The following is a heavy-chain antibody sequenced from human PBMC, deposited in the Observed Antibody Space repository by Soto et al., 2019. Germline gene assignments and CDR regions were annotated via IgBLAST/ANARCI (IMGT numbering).Heavy chain of an antibody. V-gene: IGHV5-10-1*01. D-gene: IGHD2-2*01. CDR2: IDPSDSYT. CDR3: ARHSNQLLGFDY. CDR1: GYSVTSYW. Sequence: GESLKISCKGSGYSVTSYWISWVRQMPRKGLEWMGRIDPSDSYTNYSPSFQGHVTISADKSISTAYLQWSSLKASDTAMYYCARHSNQLLGFDYWGQGTLVTVS. J-gene: IGHJ4*02.